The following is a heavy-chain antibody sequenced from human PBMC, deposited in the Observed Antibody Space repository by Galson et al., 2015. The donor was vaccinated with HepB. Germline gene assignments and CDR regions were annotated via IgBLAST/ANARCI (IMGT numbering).Heavy chain of an antibody. Sequence: ETLSLTCAVYGGSFSGYYWSWIRQPPGKGLEWIGEINHSGSTNYNPSLKSRVTISVDTSKNQFSLKLSSVTAADTAVYYCARGPSYFWSGYYTGRYYYYYGMDVWGQGTTVTVSS. J-gene: IGHJ6*02. CDR1: GGSFSGYY. CDR2: INHSGST. CDR3: ARGPSYFWSGYYTGRYYYYYGMDV. V-gene: IGHV4-34*01. D-gene: IGHD3-3*01.